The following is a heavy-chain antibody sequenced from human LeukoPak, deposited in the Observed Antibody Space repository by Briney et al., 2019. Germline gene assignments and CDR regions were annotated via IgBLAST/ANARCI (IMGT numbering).Heavy chain of an antibody. J-gene: IGHJ5*02. CDR2: IYSGGST. Sequence: GGSLRLSCAASGFIVSSNYMSWVRQAPGKGLEWVSVIYSGGSTYYADSVKGRFTISRDNSKNTLYLQMNSLRAEDTAVYYCARGESPVYDSSGYYYAWGQGTLVTVSS. D-gene: IGHD3-22*01. V-gene: IGHV3-53*01. CDR3: ARGESPVYDSSGYYYA. CDR1: GFIVSSNY.